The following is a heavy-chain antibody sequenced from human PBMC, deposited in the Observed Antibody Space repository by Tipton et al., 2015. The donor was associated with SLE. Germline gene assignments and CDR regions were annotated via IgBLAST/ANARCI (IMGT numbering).Heavy chain of an antibody. CDR3: AKLRAREAAAAINY. Sequence: SLRLSCAASGFSFWDHTMVWVRQAPGKGPEWVASVRSSGDNTYYADSVKGRFTISRDNSKNTLYLQMNSLRAEDTAVYYCAKLRAREAAAAINYWGQGTLVTVFS. CDR1: GFSFWDHT. J-gene: IGHJ4*02. D-gene: IGHD6-13*01. V-gene: IGHV3-23*01. CDR2: VRSSGDNT.